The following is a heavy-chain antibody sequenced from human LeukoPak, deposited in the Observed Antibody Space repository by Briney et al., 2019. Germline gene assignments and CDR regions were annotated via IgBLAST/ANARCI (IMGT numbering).Heavy chain of an antibody. CDR2: IYYSGST. CDR1: GGSFSKYY. V-gene: IGHV4-59*08. CDR3: ARHGYTYGNFDY. J-gene: IGHJ4*02. Sequence: SETLSLTCTNSGGSFSKYYWSWIRQPPGKGLEWIGYIYYSGSTNYNPSLKSRVTISVYTSKNQFSLKLTSVTAADTAVYYCARHGYTYGNFDYWGQGTLVTVSS. D-gene: IGHD5-18*01.